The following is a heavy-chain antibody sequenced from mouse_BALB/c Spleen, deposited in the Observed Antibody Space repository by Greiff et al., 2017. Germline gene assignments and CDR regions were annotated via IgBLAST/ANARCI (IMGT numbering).Heavy chain of an antibody. V-gene: IGHV14-3*02. Sequence: EVQLQESGAELVRSGASVKLSCTASGFNIKDYYMHWVKQRPEQGLEWIGWIDPANGNTKYDPKFQGKATITADTSSNTAYLQLSSLTSEDTAVYYCARRNYWGQGTTLTVSS. CDR2: IDPANGNT. CDR3: ARRNY. CDR1: GFNIKDYY. J-gene: IGHJ2*01.